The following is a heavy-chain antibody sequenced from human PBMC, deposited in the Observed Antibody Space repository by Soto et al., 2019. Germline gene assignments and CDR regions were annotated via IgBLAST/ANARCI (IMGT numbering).Heavy chain of an antibody. D-gene: IGHD6-19*01. CDR3: ARARHSSGPYYYYYGMDV. V-gene: IGHV1-2*04. CDR2: INPNSGGT. CDR1: GYTFTGYY. Sequence: ASVKVSCKASGYTFTGYYMHWVRQAPGQGLEWKGWINPNSGGTNYAQKFQGWVTMTRDTSISTAYMELSRLRSDDTAVYYCARARHSSGPYYYYYGMDVWGQGTTVTVSS. J-gene: IGHJ6*02.